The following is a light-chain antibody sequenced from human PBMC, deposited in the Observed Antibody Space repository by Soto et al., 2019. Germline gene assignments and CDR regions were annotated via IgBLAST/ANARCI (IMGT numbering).Light chain of an antibody. V-gene: IGKV1-27*01. CDR3: KRYNSAPRT. CDR2: AAS. J-gene: IGKJ1*01. Sequence: DIQMTQSPSSLSASVGDRITLTCRASQGISNFVAWYQQKPGEVPKLLIYAASTLQSGVPSRFSGSGSGTDFTLTISSLQPEDVATYYCKRYNSAPRTFGQGTKVEIK. CDR1: QGISNF.